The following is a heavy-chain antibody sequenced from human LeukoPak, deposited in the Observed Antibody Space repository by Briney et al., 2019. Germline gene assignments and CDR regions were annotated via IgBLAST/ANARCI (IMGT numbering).Heavy chain of an antibody. V-gene: IGHV1-18*01. J-gene: IGHJ4*02. CDR1: GYTFTSYG. CDR2: ISAYNGNT. D-gene: IGHD6-19*01. Sequence: ASVKVSCKASGYTFTSYGISWVRQAPGQGLEWMGWISAYNGNTNYAQKLQGRVTMTTDTSTSTAYMEVRSLRSDDTAVYYCARGRGHYSSGWYVDYWGQGTLVTVSS. CDR3: ARGRGHYSSGWYVDY.